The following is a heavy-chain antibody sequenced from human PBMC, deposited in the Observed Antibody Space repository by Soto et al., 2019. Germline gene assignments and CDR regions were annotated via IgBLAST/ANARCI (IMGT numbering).Heavy chain of an antibody. Sequence: EVQLVESGGGLVQPGGSLRLSCAASGFTLSSYWMHWVRQAPGKGLVWVSRINSDGSSTSYADSVKGRFTISRDNAKKTLYLQMNSLRAEDTAVYYCARDPGTGYYDSSGYYYDWGQGTLVTVSS. J-gene: IGHJ4*02. D-gene: IGHD3-22*01. V-gene: IGHV3-74*01. CDR3: ARDPGTGYYDSSGYYYD. CDR2: INSDGSST. CDR1: GFTLSSYW.